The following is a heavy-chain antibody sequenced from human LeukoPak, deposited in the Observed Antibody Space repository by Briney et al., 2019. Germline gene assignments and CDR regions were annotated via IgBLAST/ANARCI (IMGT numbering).Heavy chain of an antibody. D-gene: IGHD3-10*01. CDR2: IYSGGST. CDR1: GFTVSSNY. Sequence: GGSLRLSCAASGFTVSSNYMSWVRQAPGKGLEWVSVIYSGGSTYYAGSVKGRFTISRDNSKNTLYLQMNSLRAEDTAVYYCARVLSGRGSLYSYYYYMDVWGKGTTVTISS. V-gene: IGHV3-53*01. CDR3: ARVLSGRGSLYSYYYYMDV. J-gene: IGHJ6*03.